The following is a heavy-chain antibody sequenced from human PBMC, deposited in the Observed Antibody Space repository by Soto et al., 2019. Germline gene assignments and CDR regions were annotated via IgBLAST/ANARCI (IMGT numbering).Heavy chain of an antibody. V-gene: IGHV3-23*01. CDR2: ITATGGTT. D-gene: IGHD1-7*01. CDR3: AKCMQAYWNYDAHHI. CDR1: GFTFSSYS. Sequence: GGSLRLSCAASGFTFSSYSMSWVRQAPGKGLEWVAHITATGGTTYYADSVKGRFTISRDTSRNTLYLHMNSLRAEDTALYYCAKCMQAYWNYDAHHIWGQGTMVTVSS. J-gene: IGHJ3*02.